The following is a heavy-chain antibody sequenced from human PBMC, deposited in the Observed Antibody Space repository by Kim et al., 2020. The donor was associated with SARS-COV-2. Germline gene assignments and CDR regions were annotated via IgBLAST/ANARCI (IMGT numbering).Heavy chain of an antibody. Sequence: GDYAQSGFRQKQAKGLEWVGVKRSKAYGGTTEYPASVKGRFTISRDESKSIGYLQMNSLKTEDTAVYYCTRAYYDILTGYRLFDPWGQGTLVAVSP. V-gene: IGHV3-49*03. CDR2: KRSKAYGGTT. CDR1: GDYA. CDR3: TRAYYDILTGYRLFDP. D-gene: IGHD3-9*01. J-gene: IGHJ5*02.